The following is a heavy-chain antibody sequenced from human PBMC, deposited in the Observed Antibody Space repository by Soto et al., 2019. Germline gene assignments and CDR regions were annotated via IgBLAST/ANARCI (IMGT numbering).Heavy chain of an antibody. CDR2: IYYSGST. Sequence: PSETLSLTCTVSGGSVSSGSYYWSWIRQPPGKGLEWIGYIYYSGSTNYNPSLKSRVTISVDTSKNQFSLKLSSVTAADTAVYYCARDSGCSGGSCPTDYWGQGTLVTVSS. J-gene: IGHJ4*02. CDR1: GGSVSSGSYY. CDR3: ARDSGCSGGSCPTDY. V-gene: IGHV4-61*01. D-gene: IGHD2-15*01.